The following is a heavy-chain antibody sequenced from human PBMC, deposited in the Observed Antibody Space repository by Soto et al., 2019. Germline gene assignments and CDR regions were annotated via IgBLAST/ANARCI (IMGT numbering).Heavy chain of an antibody. Sequence: QVQLVQSGAEVKKPGSSVKVSCKASGGTFSSYAISWVRQAPGQGLEWMGGIIPIFGTANYAQKFQGRVTMTADESTSTEYMELSSLRSEDTAVYYCAREGCSGGSCYATFDYWGQGTLVTVSS. J-gene: IGHJ4*02. CDR3: AREGCSGGSCYATFDY. CDR1: GGTFSSYA. D-gene: IGHD2-15*01. CDR2: IIPIFGTA. V-gene: IGHV1-69*01.